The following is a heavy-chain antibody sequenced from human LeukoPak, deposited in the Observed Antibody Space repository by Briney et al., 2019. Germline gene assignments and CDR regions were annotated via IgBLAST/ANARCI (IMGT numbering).Heavy chain of an antibody. Sequence: GGSLRLSCAASGFTFSSNYMSWVRQAPGKGLEWGSVIYSGGSTYYSDSVKGRFPISRDNSQNTLYLQMNSLRAEDTAVYYCARDLGGRFDYWGQGTLVTVSS. J-gene: IGHJ4*02. V-gene: IGHV3-66*01. D-gene: IGHD1-26*01. CDR2: IYSGGST. CDR1: GFTFSSNY. CDR3: ARDLGGRFDY.